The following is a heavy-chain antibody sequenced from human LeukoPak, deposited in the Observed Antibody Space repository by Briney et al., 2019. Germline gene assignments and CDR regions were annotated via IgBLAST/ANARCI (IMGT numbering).Heavy chain of an antibody. CDR1: GFIFSNYG. CDR2: IWYDGSNK. CDR3: ARGLRNTDTFDI. J-gene: IGHJ3*02. Sequence: GGSLRLSCAASGFIFSNYGMHWVRQAPGKGLEWVAVIWYDGSNKYYADSVKGRFTISRDNSKNTVYLQMNSMRAEDTAVYYCARGLRNTDTFDIWGQGTMVTVSS. V-gene: IGHV3-33*01.